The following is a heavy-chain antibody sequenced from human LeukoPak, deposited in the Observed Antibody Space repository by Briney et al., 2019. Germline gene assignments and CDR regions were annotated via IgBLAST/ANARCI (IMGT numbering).Heavy chain of an antibody. D-gene: IGHD6-13*01. CDR1: GFMLSSTW. V-gene: IGHV3-74*01. CDR2: INSDATST. Sequence: GGSLRLSCAASGFMLSSTWMHRVRQAPGKGLVWVSRINSDATSTSYADSVRGRFTISRDDAKNTMYLQMNSLRAEDTAMYYCVRGSPGYSSSWHAYWGQGTLVTVSS. J-gene: IGHJ4*02. CDR3: VRGSPGYSSSWHAY.